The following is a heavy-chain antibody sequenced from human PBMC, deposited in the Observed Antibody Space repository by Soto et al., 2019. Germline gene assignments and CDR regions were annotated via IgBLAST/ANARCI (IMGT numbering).Heavy chain of an antibody. D-gene: IGHD6-13*01. CDR1: GYTLTSYS. CDR2: INAAKDNT. CDR3: ARATGYGRLDY. Sequence: ASVKVSWKAFGYTLTSYSMHWVRQAPGQGLEWMGWINAAKDNTEYAQNLQGRITITRDTSANTVYMDLSSLRSEDTAVYFCARATGYGRLDYWGQGTLVTVSS. V-gene: IGHV1-3*01. J-gene: IGHJ4*02.